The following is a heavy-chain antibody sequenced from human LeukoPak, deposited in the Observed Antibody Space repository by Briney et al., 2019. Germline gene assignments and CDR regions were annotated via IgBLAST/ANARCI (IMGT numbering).Heavy chain of an antibody. CDR3: ARGQTVVVEMATITAPPLDY. CDR2: INHSGST. CDR1: GGSFSGYY. D-gene: IGHD5-24*01. J-gene: IGHJ4*02. V-gene: IGHV4-34*01. Sequence: PSETLSLTCAVYGGSFSGYYWSWIRQPPGKGLEWIGEINHSGSTNYNPSLKSRVTISVDTSKNQFSLKLSSVTAADTAVYYCARGQTVVVEMATITAPPLDYWGQGTLVTVSS.